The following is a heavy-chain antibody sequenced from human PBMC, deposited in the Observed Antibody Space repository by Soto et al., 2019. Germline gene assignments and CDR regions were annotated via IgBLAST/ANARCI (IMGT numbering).Heavy chain of an antibody. V-gene: IGHV3-66*01. Sequence: GGSLRLSCAASGFTVSSNYMSWVRQAPGKGLEWVSAIDSAGNTYYAGSVKGRFTISRENAKNSLYLQMNSLRAEDTAVYYCARVSSSGGASGGMDVWGQGTTVTVSS. J-gene: IGHJ6*02. CDR1: GFTVSSNY. CDR2: IDSAGNT. D-gene: IGHD2-15*01. CDR3: ARVSSSGGASGGMDV.